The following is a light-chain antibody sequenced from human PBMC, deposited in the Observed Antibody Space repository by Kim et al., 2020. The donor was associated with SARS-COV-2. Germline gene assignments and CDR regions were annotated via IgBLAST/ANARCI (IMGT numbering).Light chain of an antibody. CDR2: SVS. Sequence: ASVGDRVTITCRASQGISTYLAWYQQKPGKAPKLLSYSVSTLQSGVPSRFSGSGSGTEFTLTISNLQPEDFASYYCQQLNTYPVTFGQGTRLEIK. CDR1: QGISTY. CDR3: QQLNTYPVT. J-gene: IGKJ5*01. V-gene: IGKV1-9*01.